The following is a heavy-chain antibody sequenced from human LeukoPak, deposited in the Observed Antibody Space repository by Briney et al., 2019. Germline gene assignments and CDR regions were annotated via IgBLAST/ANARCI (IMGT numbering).Heavy chain of an antibody. D-gene: IGHD5-18*01. CDR1: GFTFSNYY. CDR3: ARERPGDSLLYYYYYKDV. Sequence: GGSLRLSCAASGFTFSNYYMSWIRQAPGKGLEWVSYISSSGSTIYYADSVKGRFTISRDNAKNSLYLQMNSLRAEDTAVYYCARERPGDSLLYYYYYKDVWGKGNTVTVSS. V-gene: IGHV3-11*04. J-gene: IGHJ6*03. CDR2: ISSSGSTI.